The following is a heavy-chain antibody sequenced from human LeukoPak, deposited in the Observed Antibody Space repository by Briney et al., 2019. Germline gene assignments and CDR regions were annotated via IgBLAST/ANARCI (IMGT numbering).Heavy chain of an antibody. CDR3: AKDPRGGGVAALFFEF. D-gene: IGHD6-19*01. Sequence: GGSLRLSCAASGFTFNNYAIGWVRQPPGKGLEWVSGISFRGTITYYADSVKGRFTISRDNSKNTLYLQMSSLRAEDTAIYYCAKDPRGGGVAALFFEFWGQGTPVTVSS. V-gene: IGHV3-23*01. CDR2: ISFRGTIT. CDR1: GFTFNNYA. J-gene: IGHJ4*02.